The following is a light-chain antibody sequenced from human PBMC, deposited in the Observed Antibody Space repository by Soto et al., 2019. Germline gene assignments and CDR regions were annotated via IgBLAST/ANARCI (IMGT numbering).Light chain of an antibody. CDR2: EVN. J-gene: IGLJ2*01. CDR1: SSDVGGYDY. V-gene: IGLV2-8*01. Sequence: QSVLTQPPSASGSPGQSVTISCTGTSSDVGGYDYVSWYQQHPGKAPKLMIYEVNKRSSGVPNRFSASKSGNTASLTVSGRQAEDEADYYCSSYAGSNTDVVFGGGTKLTVL. CDR3: SSYAGSNTDVV.